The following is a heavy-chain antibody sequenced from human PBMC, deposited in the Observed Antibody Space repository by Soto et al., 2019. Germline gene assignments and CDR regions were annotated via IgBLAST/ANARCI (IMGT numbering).Heavy chain of an antibody. Sequence: QVQLQESGPGLAETLSLTCTVSGVSITSGDYYWTWIRQPPGKGLEWIGNIDYSGNTYYNPSLKSRVTISLDTSKNQFSLKLRSVTAADTAVYYCASFVGASMNWFDPWGQGTLVTVSS. CDR2: IDYSGNT. J-gene: IGHJ5*02. V-gene: IGHV4-30-4*01. CDR1: GVSITSGDYY. CDR3: ASFVGASMNWFDP. D-gene: IGHD2-15*01.